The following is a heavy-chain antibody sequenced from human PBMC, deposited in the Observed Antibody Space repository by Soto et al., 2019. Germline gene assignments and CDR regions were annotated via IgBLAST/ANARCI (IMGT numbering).Heavy chain of an antibody. D-gene: IGHD1-1*01. Sequence: EVQLVESGGALVQPGGSLRLCCAASGFNFNNYWMTWVRQAPGKGPEWVANIKYDESQKDDMDSVKGRFTISRDNAKNALYLQMNSLRPDDTAMYYCARHPGTTFDNWGQGTLVTVSS. V-gene: IGHV3-7*01. J-gene: IGHJ4*02. CDR3: ARHPGTTFDN. CDR2: IKYDESQK. CDR1: GFNFNNYW.